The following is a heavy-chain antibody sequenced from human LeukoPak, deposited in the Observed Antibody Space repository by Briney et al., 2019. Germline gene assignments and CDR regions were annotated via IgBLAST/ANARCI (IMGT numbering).Heavy chain of an antibody. Sequence: GGSLRLSCAASGFTFSSYGMHWVRQAPGKGLEWVAVISCDGSNKYYADSVKGRFTISRDNSKNTLYLQMNSLRAEDTAVYYCAKPALGYCSSTSCSESHFDYWGQGTLVTVSS. J-gene: IGHJ4*02. D-gene: IGHD2-2*01. CDR2: ISCDGSNK. CDR1: GFTFSSYG. CDR3: AKPALGYCSSTSCSESHFDY. V-gene: IGHV3-30*18.